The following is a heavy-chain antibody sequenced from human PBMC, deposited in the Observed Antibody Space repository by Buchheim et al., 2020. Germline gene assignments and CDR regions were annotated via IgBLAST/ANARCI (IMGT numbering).Heavy chain of an antibody. J-gene: IGHJ4*02. V-gene: IGHV4-4*02. CDR2: IYHSGST. Sequence: QVQLQESGPGLVKPSGTLSLTCAVSGGSISSSNWWSWVRQPPGKGLEWIGEIYHSGSTNYNPSLKSRVTISVDKSKNQFSLKRSAGSGADRGVDYGARGGGEWERDYFDYWGQGTL. CDR1: GGSISSSNW. CDR3: ARGGGEWERDYFDY. D-gene: IGHD1-26*01.